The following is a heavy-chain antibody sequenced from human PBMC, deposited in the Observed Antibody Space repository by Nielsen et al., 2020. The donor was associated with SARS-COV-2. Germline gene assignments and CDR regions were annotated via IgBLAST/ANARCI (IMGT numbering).Heavy chain of an antibody. V-gene: IGHV3-7*01. CDR2: IDLDGSDK. Sequence: GGSLRLSCAASGFSFSSHWMSWVRQVPGKGLEWVADIDLDGSDKVYVDSVKGRFTISRDNAKKSMSLQMNNLRVEDTAVYYCARDWSRAFDVWGQGTMVTVSS. J-gene: IGHJ3*01. D-gene: IGHD2-8*02. CDR1: GFSFSSHW. CDR3: ARDWSRAFDV.